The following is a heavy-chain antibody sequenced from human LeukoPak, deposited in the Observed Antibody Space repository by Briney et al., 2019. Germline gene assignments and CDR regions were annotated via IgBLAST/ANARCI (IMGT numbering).Heavy chain of an antibody. Sequence: PSETLSLTCAVYGGSFSGYYWSWIRQPPGKGLEWIGEINHSGSTNYNPSPKSRVTISVDTSKNQFSLKLSSVTAADTAVYYCARGWVRGVIVDFWGQGTLVTVSS. CDR2: INHSGST. V-gene: IGHV4-34*01. D-gene: IGHD3-10*01. CDR1: GGSFSGYY. CDR3: ARGWVRGVIVDF. J-gene: IGHJ4*02.